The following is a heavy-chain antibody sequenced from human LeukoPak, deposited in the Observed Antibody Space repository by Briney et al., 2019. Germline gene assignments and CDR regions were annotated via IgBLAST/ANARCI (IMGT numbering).Heavy chain of an antibody. CDR1: GFTFSSYA. J-gene: IGHJ4*02. CDR2: ISWNSGSI. CDR3: AKAKWLRSGERYFDY. Sequence: GGSLRLSFAASGFTFSSYAMSWVRQAPGKGLEWVSGISWNSGSIGYADSVKGRFTISRDNAKNSLYLQMNSLRAEDTALYYCAKAKWLRSGERYFDYWGQGTLVTVSS. D-gene: IGHD5-12*01. V-gene: IGHV3-9*01.